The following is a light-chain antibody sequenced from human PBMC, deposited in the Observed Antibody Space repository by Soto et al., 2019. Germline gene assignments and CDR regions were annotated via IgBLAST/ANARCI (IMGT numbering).Light chain of an antibody. CDR3: QQLNGYLALT. CDR2: DAS. V-gene: IGKV3D-20*02. CDR1: QTVRNNY. J-gene: IGKJ4*01. Sequence: EFVLTQSPGTLSLSPGERATLSCRASQTVRNNYLAWYQQKPGQAPRLLIYDASSRATGIPDRFSGGGSGTDFTLTISRLEPEDFATYYCQQLNGYLALTFGGGTTVEIK.